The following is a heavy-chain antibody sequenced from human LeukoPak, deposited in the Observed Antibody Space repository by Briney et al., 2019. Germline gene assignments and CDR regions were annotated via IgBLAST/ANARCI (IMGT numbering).Heavy chain of an antibody. J-gene: IGHJ3*02. Sequence: SVKVSCKASGGTFSNYGISWVRQAPGQGLECMGGIIPIFGKANYAQKFQGRVTITADESTSTAYMELSSLRSDDTAVYYCAREGDGWTFDIWGQGTMVTVSS. CDR2: IIPIFGKA. V-gene: IGHV1-69*13. D-gene: IGHD2-2*03. CDR3: AREGDGWTFDI. CDR1: GGTFSNYG.